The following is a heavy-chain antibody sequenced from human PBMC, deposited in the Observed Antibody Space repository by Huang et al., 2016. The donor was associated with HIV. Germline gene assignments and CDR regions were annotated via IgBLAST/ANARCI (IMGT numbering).Heavy chain of an antibody. CDR2: VNHRGSA. CDR3: ARPKMTETPTDSTWSYFDF. D-gene: IGHD3-10*01. V-gene: IGHV4-34*01. Sequence: QVRLERWDPRVLKPSDTLSLKCAVYGDSFSGYFWTWIRQSPVRGLEWIGEVNHRGSATYNPSLKSRVSMSVDSSKNQFYLNLTSVSAADTAIYFCARPKMTETPTDSTWSYFDFWGQGSPVTVSS. CDR1: GDSFSGYF. J-gene: IGHJ4*02.